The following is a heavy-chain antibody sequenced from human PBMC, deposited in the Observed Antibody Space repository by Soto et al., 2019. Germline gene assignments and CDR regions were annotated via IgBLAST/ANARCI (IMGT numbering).Heavy chain of an antibody. CDR1: GYSFSNYG. V-gene: IGHV1-18*01. CDR3: ARAVPYSVGARLDY. D-gene: IGHD1-26*01. CDR2: ISVYDGKT. J-gene: IGHJ4*02. Sequence: QVQLLQSGAEVKKPGASVKVSCKVSGYSFSNYGITWVRQAPGQGLEWMGWISVYDGKTAYAQKVQDRVTVTIDTXXSTAYMELRSLRSDDTAGYHCARAVPYSVGARLDYWGQGTLVTVSS.